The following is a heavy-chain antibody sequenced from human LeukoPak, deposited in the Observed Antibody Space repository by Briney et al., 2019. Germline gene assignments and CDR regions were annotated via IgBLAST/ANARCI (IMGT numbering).Heavy chain of an antibody. D-gene: IGHD6-19*01. CDR2: ISSSGSTI. CDR1: GFTFSSYE. J-gene: IGHJ4*02. V-gene: IGHV3-48*03. Sequence: PGGSLRLSCAASGFTFSSYEMNWFRQAPGKGREWVSYISSSGSTIYYADSVKGRFTISRDNAKNSLYLQMNSLSAEDTAVYYCAREWSSGWTYDYWGQGTLVTVSS. CDR3: AREWSSGWTYDY.